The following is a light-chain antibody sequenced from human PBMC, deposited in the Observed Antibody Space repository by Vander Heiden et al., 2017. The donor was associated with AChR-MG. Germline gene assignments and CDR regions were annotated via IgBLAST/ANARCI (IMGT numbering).Light chain of an antibody. Sequence: DIQMTQSPSSLSASVGDRVTITCRASQSISSYLNWYQQKPGKAPKLLIYAASSLQSGVPSTFSGSRSGTDFTLTISSLQPEDFATYYCQQRDSTPRAFGGGTKVEIK. CDR2: AAS. V-gene: IGKV1-39*01. CDR1: QSISSY. J-gene: IGKJ4*01. CDR3: QQRDSTPRA.